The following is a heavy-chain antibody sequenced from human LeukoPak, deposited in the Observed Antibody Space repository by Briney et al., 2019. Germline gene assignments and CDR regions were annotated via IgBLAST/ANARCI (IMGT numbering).Heavy chain of an antibody. Sequence: GGSLRLSCAASGFTFSSYSMNWVRQAPGKGLEWVSYISSSSSTIYYADSVKGRFTISRDNAKNSLYLQMNSLRAEDTAVYYCARDRTMITFGGVIVPSDAFDIWGQGTMVTVSS. D-gene: IGHD3-16*02. V-gene: IGHV3-48*04. J-gene: IGHJ3*02. CDR2: ISSSSSTI. CDR3: ARDRTMITFGGVIVPSDAFDI. CDR1: GFTFSSYS.